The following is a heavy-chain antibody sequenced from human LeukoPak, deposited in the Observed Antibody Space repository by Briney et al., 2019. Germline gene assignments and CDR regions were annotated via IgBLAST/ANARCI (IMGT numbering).Heavy chain of an antibody. CDR1: EYSFTDDW. CDR2: IDPRDSYT. J-gene: IGHJ2*01. CDR3: ARRFAGIAVTFDL. Sequence: GESLRISCKASEYSFTDDWITWVRQMPGKGLEWMGRIDPRDSYTNYNSSFRGRVTMSVDKSSRTAYLQWSSLKASDTAIYYCARRFAGIAVTFDLWGRGTLVTVSS. V-gene: IGHV5-10-1*01. D-gene: IGHD6-19*01.